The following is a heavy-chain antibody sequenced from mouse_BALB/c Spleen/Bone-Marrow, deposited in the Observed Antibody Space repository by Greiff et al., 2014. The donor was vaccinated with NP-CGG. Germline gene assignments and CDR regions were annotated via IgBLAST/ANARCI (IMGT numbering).Heavy chain of an antibody. CDR1: GYTFTSYV. CDR3: ARGSSWAMDY. Sequence: VQLKESGPELVKPGASVKMSCKASGYTFTSYVMHWVKQKPGQGLEWIGYINPYNDGTKYNERFRGKATLTSDKSSSTAYMELSSLTSEDSAVYYCARGSSWAMDYWGQGASVTVSS. CDR2: INPYNDGT. V-gene: IGHV1-14*01. J-gene: IGHJ4*01. D-gene: IGHD1-1*01.